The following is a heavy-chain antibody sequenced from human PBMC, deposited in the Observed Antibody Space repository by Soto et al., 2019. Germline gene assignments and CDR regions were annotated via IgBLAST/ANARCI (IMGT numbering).Heavy chain of an antibody. CDR3: ASREYRGYEA. CDR2: ISSSSSTI. D-gene: IGHD5-12*01. CDR1: GFTFSSYS. V-gene: IGHV3-48*01. J-gene: IGHJ5*02. Sequence: EVQLVESGGGLVQPGGSLRLSCAASGFTFSSYSMNWVRQAPGKGLEWVSYISSSSSTIYYADSVKGRFTISRDNAKNSLYLQMNRLGAEATALYYCASREYRGYEAWGQGTLVTVSS.